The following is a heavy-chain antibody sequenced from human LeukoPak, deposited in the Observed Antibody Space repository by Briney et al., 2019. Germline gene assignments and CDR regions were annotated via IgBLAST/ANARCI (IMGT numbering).Heavy chain of an antibody. CDR3: ASLLTPYHGSGGGGMDV. D-gene: IGHD3-10*01. Sequence: PGGSLRLSCAASGFTFSTHWMYWVRQAPGKEFVWVSRISGDGSLTSYADSVMGRFTISRDNAKETLYLQMTSLRVEDTAVYSCASLLTPYHGSGGGGMDVWGQGTTVTVSS. CDR1: GFTFSTHW. J-gene: IGHJ6*02. V-gene: IGHV3-74*01. CDR2: ISGDGSLT.